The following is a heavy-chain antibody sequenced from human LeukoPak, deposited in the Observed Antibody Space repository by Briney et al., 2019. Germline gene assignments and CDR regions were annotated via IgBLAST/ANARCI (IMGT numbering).Heavy chain of an antibody. CDR1: GGSISSYY. V-gene: IGHV4-4*09. CDR2: IYTSGST. J-gene: IGHJ5*02. D-gene: IGHD2-15*01. CDR3: ARGISWFDP. Sequence: SETLPLTCTVSGGSISSYYWSWIRQPPGKGLEWIGYIYTSGSTNYNPSLKSRVTISVDTSKNQFSLKLSSVTAADTAVYYCARGISWFDPWGQGTLVTVSS.